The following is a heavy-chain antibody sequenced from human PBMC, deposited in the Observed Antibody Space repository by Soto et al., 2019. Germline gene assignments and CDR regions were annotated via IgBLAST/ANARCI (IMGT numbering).Heavy chain of an antibody. Sequence: GESLKISCKGSGYSFTSYWIGWVRQMPGKGLEWMGIIYPGDSDTRYSPSFQGQVTISADKSISTAYLQWSSLKASDTAMYYCARHGFSRSDYNAFDIWGQGTMVTVSS. J-gene: IGHJ3*02. CDR2: IYPGDSDT. CDR3: ARHGFSRSDYNAFDI. V-gene: IGHV5-51*01. D-gene: IGHD4-4*01. CDR1: GYSFTSYW.